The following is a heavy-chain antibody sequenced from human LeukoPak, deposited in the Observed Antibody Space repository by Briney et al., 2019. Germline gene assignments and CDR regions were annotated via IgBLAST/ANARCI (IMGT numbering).Heavy chain of an antibody. D-gene: IGHD5-18*01. CDR2: ISYDGSNK. CDR1: GFTFSSYG. Sequence: GGSLRLSCAASGFTFSSYGMHWVRQAPGKGLEWVAVISYDGSNKYYADSVKGRFTISRDNSKNTLYLQMNSLRAEDTAVYYCARDLASGYSYGWLDYWGQGTLVTVSS. V-gene: IGHV3-30*03. CDR3: ARDLASGYSYGWLDY. J-gene: IGHJ4*02.